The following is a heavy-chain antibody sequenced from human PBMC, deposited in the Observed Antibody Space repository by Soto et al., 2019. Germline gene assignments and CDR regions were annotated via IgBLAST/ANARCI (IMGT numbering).Heavy chain of an antibody. V-gene: IGHV1-18*01. J-gene: IGHJ5*02. CDR1: GYTFTSYG. CDR2: ISAYNGNT. CDR3: ARDGGYCSGGSCYYPYNWFDP. Sequence: QVQLVQSGAEVKKPGASVKVSCKASGYTFTSYGISWVRQAPGQGLEWMGWISAYNGNTNYAQKLQGRVTMTTDTSTSTAYMELRSMRSDDTAVYYCARDGGYCSGGSCYYPYNWFDPWGQGTLVTVSS. D-gene: IGHD2-15*01.